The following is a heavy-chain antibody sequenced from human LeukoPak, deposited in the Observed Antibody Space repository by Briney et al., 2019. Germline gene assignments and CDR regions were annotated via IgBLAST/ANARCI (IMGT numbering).Heavy chain of an antibody. J-gene: IGHJ4*02. CDR1: GFTFSSYA. CDR3: ATYRQVLLPFES. D-gene: IGHD2-8*02. CDR2: IIGSGIDT. Sequence: SGGSLRLSCAASGFTFSSYAMNWVRQAPGKRLEWVSSIIGSGIDTYYADSVKGRFTISRDNSKNTLYLQMNSLRAEDTAIYYCATYRQVLLPFESWGQGTLVTVSS. V-gene: IGHV3-23*01.